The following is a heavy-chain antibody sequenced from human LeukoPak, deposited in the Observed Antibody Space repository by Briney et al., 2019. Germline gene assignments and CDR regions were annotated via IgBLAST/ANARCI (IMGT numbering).Heavy chain of an antibody. V-gene: IGHV2-5*02. CDR2: IYWDDDK. CDR1: GFSLSTSGVG. D-gene: IGHD3-22*01. CDR3: AHIAWFEPPSRTYYYDSSGRERLPAEYFQH. Sequence: SGPTLVNPTQTLTLTCTFSGFSLSTSGVGVGWIRQPPGKALEWLALIYWDDDKRYSPSLKSRLTITKDTSKNQVVLTMTNMDPVDTATYYCAHIAWFEPPSRTYYYDSSGRERLPAEYFQHWGQGTLVTVSS. J-gene: IGHJ1*01.